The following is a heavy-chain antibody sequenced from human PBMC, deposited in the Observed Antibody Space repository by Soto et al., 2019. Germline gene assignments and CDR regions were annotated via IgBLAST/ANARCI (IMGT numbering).Heavy chain of an antibody. CDR1: GFTFSSYW. CDR3: ARDRSIAARRPNYYYYYGMDV. V-gene: IGHV3-7*01. D-gene: IGHD6-6*01. CDR2: IKQDGSEK. J-gene: IGHJ6*02. Sequence: PGGSLRLSCAASGFTFSSYWMSWVRQAPGKGLEWVANIKQDGSEKYYVDSVKGRFTISRDNAKNSLYLQMNSLRAEDTAVYYCARDRSIAARRPNYYYYYGMDVWGQGTTVTVSS.